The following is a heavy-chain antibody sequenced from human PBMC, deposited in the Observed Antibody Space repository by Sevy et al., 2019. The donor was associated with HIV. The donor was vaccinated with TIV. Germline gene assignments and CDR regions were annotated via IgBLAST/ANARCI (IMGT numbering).Heavy chain of an antibody. CDR3: AATSDYDSCGYDRLTYYGMDV. CDR2: IVVGSGNT. V-gene: IGHV1-58*01. Sequence: ASVKVSCKASGFTFTSSAVQWVRQARGQRLEWIGWIVVGSGNTNYAQTFQERVTITRDMSTSTAYMELSSLRSEDTAVYYCAATSDYDSCGYDRLTYYGMDVWGQGTTVTVSS. J-gene: IGHJ6*02. D-gene: IGHD3-22*01. CDR1: GFTFTSSA.